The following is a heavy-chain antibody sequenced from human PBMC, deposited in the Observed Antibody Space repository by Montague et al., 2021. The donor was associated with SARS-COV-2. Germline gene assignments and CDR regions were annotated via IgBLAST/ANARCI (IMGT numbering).Heavy chain of an antibody. V-gene: IGHV4-61*02. Sequence: TLSLTCTVSGGSISSGSYYWSWLRPPAGKGLEWIGRINTSGSTNYKPSLKSRVTIAVDTSKNQFSLKLSSVTAADTAVYYCARELGVVAASGTNWFDPWGQGTLVTVSS. D-gene: IGHD2-15*01. CDR1: GGSISSGSYY. CDR2: INTSGST. J-gene: IGHJ5*02. CDR3: ARELGVVAASGTNWFDP.